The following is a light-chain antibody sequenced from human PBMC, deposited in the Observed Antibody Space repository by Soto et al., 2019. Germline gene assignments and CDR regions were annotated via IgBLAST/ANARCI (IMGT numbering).Light chain of an antibody. V-gene: IGLV2-14*01. CDR2: EVS. J-gene: IGLJ1*01. CDR3: SSYATSGTLYV. Sequence: QSALTQPASVSGSPGQSITISCTGSSSDVGVFNYVPWYQHHPGKAPKLMIYEVSNRPSGVSNRFSGSKTGYTASLTISGLQAEDEADYYCSSYATSGTLYVFGPGTKVTVL. CDR1: SSDVGVFNY.